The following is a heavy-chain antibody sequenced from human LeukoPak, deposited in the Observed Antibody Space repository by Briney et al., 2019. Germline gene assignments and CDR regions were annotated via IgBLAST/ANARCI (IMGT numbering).Heavy chain of an antibody. CDR3: AKDQTAAVGQLDY. V-gene: IGHV3-23*01. J-gene: IGHJ4*02. Sequence: PGGSLTLSCTASGLSFSNYAMTWVRQAPGKGLEWASVISASGTDTYYADSVKGRFTISRDNSQNTLYLHMNSLRAEDMAVYYCAKDQTAAVGQLDYWGQGTVVTVSS. CDR1: GLSFSNYA. CDR2: ISASGTDT. D-gene: IGHD6-13*01.